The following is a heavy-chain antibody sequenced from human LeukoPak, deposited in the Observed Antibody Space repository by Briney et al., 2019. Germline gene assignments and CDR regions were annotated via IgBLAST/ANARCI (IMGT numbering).Heavy chain of an antibody. CDR2: IYYSGST. J-gene: IGHJ4*02. CDR1: GGSISSYY. V-gene: IGHV4-59*01. Sequence: PSETLSLTCTVSGGSISSYYWSWIRQPPGKGLEWIGYIYYSGSTNYNPSLKSRVTISVDTSKNQFSLKLSSVTAADTAVYYCARGEGDILTGRHQDFDYWGQGTLVTVSS. D-gene: IGHD3-9*01. CDR3: ARGEGDILTGRHQDFDY.